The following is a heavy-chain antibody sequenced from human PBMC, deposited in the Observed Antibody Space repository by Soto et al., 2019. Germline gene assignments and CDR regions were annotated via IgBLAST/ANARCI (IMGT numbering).Heavy chain of an antibody. J-gene: IGHJ4*02. D-gene: IGHD3-10*01. CDR3: ARTPFYYLVLGTHLYSIEF. CDR2: AYYSGTT. V-gene: IGHV4-59*01. CDR1: SGSISSYY. Sequence: QVQLLQSGPRLVKPSETLSLTCTVASGSISSYYWSWLRQPPGKGLEWIGYAYYSGTTNYNSSLKSRVTISIDTSKNQFSLTLNSVTAADTAVYYFARTPFYYLVLGTHLYSIEFCDQGALVTVSS.